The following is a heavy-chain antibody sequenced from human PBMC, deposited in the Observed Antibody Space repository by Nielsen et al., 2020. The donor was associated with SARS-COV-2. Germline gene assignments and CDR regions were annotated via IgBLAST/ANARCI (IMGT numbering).Heavy chain of an antibody. CDR1: GFSFDDDG. V-gene: IGHV3-20*04. Sequence: GESLKISCAASGFSFDDDGMSWVRQVPGRGLEWVFGINWNGGKTGYADSVRGRFTISRDNAQSTLYLQMDSLRVEDTALYYCARGDFWSGYYLDYWGQGTLVTVSS. D-gene: IGHD3-3*01. CDR2: INWNGGKT. CDR3: ARGDFWSGYYLDY. J-gene: IGHJ4*02.